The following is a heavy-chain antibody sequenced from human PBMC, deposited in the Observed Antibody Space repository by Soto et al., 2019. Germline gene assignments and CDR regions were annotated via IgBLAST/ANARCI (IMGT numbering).Heavy chain of an antibody. J-gene: IGHJ4*02. D-gene: IGHD3-10*01. V-gene: IGHV4-30-2*01. Sequence: SETPSLTCTVSGCSINSGGYSWTWILHPPGKGLEWIGFIYHTGTTYYNPSLKSRVTISVDRSKNQFSLKLSSVTAADTAVYYCARAPIMVRGVGTYYFYYWGKGNLVTVYS. CDR2: IYHTGTT. CDR1: GCSINSGGYS. CDR3: ARAPIMVRGVGTYYFYY.